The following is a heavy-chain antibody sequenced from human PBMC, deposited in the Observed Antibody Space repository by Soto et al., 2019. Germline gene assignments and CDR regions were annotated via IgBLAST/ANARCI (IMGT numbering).Heavy chain of an antibody. CDR2: ISSSGSTI. V-gene: IGHV3-11*01. Sequence: PGGSLRLSWAASGFTCSDYYMSWIRQAPGKGLEWVSYISSSGSTIYYADSVKGRFTISRDNAKNSLYLQMNSLRAEDTTVYYCARAYCSSTSCSNWFDPWGQGTLVTVSS. CDR1: GFTCSDYY. CDR3: ARAYCSSTSCSNWFDP. J-gene: IGHJ5*02. D-gene: IGHD2-2*01.